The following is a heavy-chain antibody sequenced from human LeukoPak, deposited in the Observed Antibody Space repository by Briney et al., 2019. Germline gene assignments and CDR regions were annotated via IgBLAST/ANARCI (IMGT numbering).Heavy chain of an antibody. CDR1: GFTFSSYG. J-gene: IGHJ4*02. D-gene: IGHD5-18*01. CDR2: ISYDGSNK. V-gene: IGHV3-30*18. Sequence: GGSLRLSCAASGFTFSSYGMHWVRQAPGKGLEGVAVISYDGSNKYYADSVKGRFTISRDSSKNTLYLQMNSLRAEDTAVYYCAKDLYSYGLPDVDYWGQGTLVTVSS. CDR3: AKDLYSYGLPDVDY.